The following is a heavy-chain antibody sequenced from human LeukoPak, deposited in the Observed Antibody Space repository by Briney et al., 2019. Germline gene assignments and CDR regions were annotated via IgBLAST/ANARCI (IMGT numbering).Heavy chain of an antibody. CDR3: ARVSSPWSPRDAFDI. CDR2: TYYKSKWYN. CDR1: GDSVSSNSAT. V-gene: IGHV6-1*01. D-gene: IGHD1-26*01. J-gene: IGHJ3*02. Sequence: SQTLSLTCAISGDSVSSNSATWNWIRRSPSRGLEWLGRTYYKSKWYNDYAVSVKSRVTINSDTSKNQFSLQLNSVTPEDTAVYYCARVSSPWSPRDAFDIWGQGTMVTVSS.